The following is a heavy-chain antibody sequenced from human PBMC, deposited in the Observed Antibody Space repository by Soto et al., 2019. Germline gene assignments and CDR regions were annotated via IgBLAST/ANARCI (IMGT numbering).Heavy chain of an antibody. CDR3: ASVGVGSYGLRIDAFDI. Sequence: EVQLVESGGGLIQPGGSLRLSCAASGFTVSSNYMSWVRQAPGKGLEWVPVIYSGGSTYYADSVKGRFTISRDNSKNTLYLQMNSLRAEDTAVYYCASVGVGSYGLRIDAFDIWGQGTMVTVSS. CDR1: GFTVSSNY. CDR2: IYSGGST. J-gene: IGHJ3*02. V-gene: IGHV3-53*01. D-gene: IGHD5-18*01.